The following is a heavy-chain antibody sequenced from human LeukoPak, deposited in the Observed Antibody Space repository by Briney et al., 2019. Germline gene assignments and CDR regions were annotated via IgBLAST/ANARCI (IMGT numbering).Heavy chain of an antibody. V-gene: IGHV3-48*03. CDR3: EAYYYDTSGYYFDY. D-gene: IGHD3-22*01. Sequence: GGSLRLSCAAPGFTFVSYERNWFRQPPGKGRKWVSYMSSSGSPIYYADSPKGRFTISRDNAKNSLYLQMNSLRAEDTAVYYCEAYYYDTSGYYFDYWGQGTLVTVSS. CDR2: MSSSGSPI. J-gene: IGHJ4*02. CDR1: GFTFVSYE.